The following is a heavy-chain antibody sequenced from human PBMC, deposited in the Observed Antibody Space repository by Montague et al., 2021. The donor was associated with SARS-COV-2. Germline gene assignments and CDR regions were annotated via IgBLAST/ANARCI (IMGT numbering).Heavy chain of an antibody. CDR3: ARIHGGTSGSFDY. V-gene: IGHV2-70*01. CDR2: VDWDDDK. D-gene: IGHD3-10*01. CDR1: GFSLTTGGMC. Sequence: PALVKPTQTLTLTCTFSGFSLTTGGMCVTWIRQPPGKALEWLAVVDWDDDKSYTSSLETRLAISKDTSRNQVVLTMTNMDPMDTGTYYCARIHGGTSGSFDYWGQGILVTVSS. J-gene: IGHJ4*02.